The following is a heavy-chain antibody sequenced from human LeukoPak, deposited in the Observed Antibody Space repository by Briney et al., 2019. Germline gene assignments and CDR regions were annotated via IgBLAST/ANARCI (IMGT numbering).Heavy chain of an antibody. J-gene: IGHJ4*02. CDR1: GYTFTSYW. V-gene: IGHV5-51*01. CDR2: IYPGDSDT. Sequence: GESLKISCKGSGYTFTSYWIGWVRQMPGKGLEWMEIIYPGDSDTRYSPSFQGQVTISADKSISTAYLQWSSLKASDTAIYYCARRGDRSGYYFDYWGQGTLVTVSS. D-gene: IGHD3-22*01. CDR3: ARRGDRSGYYFDY.